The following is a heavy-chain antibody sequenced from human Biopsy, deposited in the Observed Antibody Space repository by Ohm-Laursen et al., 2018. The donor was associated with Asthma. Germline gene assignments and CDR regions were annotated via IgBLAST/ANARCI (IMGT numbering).Heavy chain of an antibody. CDR3: ARGDSSGWSHYYFDY. CDR1: GFTVSGDH. D-gene: IGHD6-19*01. J-gene: IGHJ4*02. V-gene: IGHV3-53*01. CDR2: IYSGGTS. Sequence: SLRLSCAASGFTVSGDHMFWVRQAPGKGLEWASVIYSGGTSDTADSVRGRFTISRDFYKNTLYLQMDSLRAEDTAVYYCARGDSSGWSHYYFDYWGQGTLVTVSS.